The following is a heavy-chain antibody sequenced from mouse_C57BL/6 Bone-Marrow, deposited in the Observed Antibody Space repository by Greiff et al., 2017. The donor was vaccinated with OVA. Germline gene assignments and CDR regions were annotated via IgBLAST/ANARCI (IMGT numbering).Heavy chain of an antibody. Sequence: EVKLMESGGDLVKPGGSLKLSCAASGFPFSSYGMSWVRQTPDKRLEWFATIISGGSYTSSPDSVKGRFTISRDNAKNTLYLQMSSRKSEDTAMDYCARAWFAYWGQGTLVTVSA. CDR2: IISGGSYT. V-gene: IGHV5-6*01. CDR1: GFPFSSYG. CDR3: ARAWFAY. J-gene: IGHJ3*01.